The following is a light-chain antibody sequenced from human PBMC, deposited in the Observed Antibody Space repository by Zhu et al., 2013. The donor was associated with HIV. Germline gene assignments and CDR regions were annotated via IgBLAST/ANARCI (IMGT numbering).Light chain of an antibody. CDR1: QSLVNSDGTTY. J-gene: IGKJ5*01. Sequence: DVVMTQSPLSLPVTLGQPASISCRSSQSLVNSDGTTYLNWFHQRPGQSPRRLIYKVSDRDSGVPDRFSGSGSGTDFTLKISRVEAEDVGVYFCMQGAHWPITFGQGTRLDIE. V-gene: IGKV2-30*01. CDR3: MQGAHWPIT. CDR2: KVS.